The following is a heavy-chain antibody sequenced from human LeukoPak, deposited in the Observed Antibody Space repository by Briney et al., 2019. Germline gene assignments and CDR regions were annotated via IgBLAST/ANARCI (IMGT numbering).Heavy chain of an antibody. D-gene: IGHD6-6*01. CDR3: GRALIAARPGSLFYY. J-gene: IGHJ4*02. CDR2: ISDNGSST. CDR1: GFTFSTYA. Sequence: HPSGSLCLSCAASGFTFSTYALHWVRQAPGQGLEYVSNISDNGSSTLYANSVKGRFTISRDNTKNTMCLQMGSRRPEDMAVYYCGRALIAARPGSLFYYWGRGTLVTVSS. V-gene: IGHV3-64*01.